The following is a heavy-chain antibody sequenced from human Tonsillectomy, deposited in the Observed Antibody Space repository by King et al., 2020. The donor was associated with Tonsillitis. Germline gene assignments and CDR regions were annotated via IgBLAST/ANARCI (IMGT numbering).Heavy chain of an antibody. CDR1: GFTVSSNY. D-gene: IGHD6-6*01. V-gene: IGHV3-53*04. Sequence: VQLVESGGGLVQPGGSLRLSCAASGFTVSSNYMSWVRQAPGKGLEWVSVIYSDAGTYYAASVKGRFTISRHNSKNTLYLQMNSLRAEDTAVYYCAMISSSSSPYYYYDMDVWGQGTTVTVSS. CDR2: IYSDAGT. J-gene: IGHJ6*02. CDR3: AMISSSSSPYYYYDMDV.